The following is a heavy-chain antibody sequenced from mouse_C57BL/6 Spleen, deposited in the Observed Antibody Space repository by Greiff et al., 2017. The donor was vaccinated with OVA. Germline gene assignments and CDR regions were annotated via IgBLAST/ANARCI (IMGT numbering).Heavy chain of an antibody. D-gene: IGHD2-2*01. Sequence: EVQLQQSGPELVKPGASVKISCKASGYTFTDYYMNWVKQSHGKSLEWIGDINPNNGGTSYNQKFKGKATLTVDKSSSTAYMELRSLTSEDSAVYYCARREGVVTYYFDYWGQGTTLTVSS. V-gene: IGHV1-26*01. CDR3: ARREGVVTYYFDY. CDR1: GYTFTDYY. CDR2: INPNNGGT. J-gene: IGHJ2*01.